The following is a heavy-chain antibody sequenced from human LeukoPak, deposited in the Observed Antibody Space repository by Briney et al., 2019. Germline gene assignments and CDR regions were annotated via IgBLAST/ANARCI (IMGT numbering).Heavy chain of an antibody. D-gene: IGHD3-22*01. J-gene: IGHJ3*02. CDR3: VNYYYDSSGYLDAFDI. V-gene: IGHV4-38-2*02. CDR2: IYHSGST. CDR1: GHSISSGYY. Sequence: SETLSLTCTVSGHSISSGYYWGWIRQPPGKGLEWIGSIYHSGSTYYNPSLKSRVTISVDTSKNQFSLKLSSVTAADTAVYYCVNYYYDSSGYLDAFDIWGQGTMVTVSS.